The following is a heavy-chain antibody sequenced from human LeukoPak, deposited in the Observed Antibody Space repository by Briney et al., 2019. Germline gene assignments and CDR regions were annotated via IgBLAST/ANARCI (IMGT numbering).Heavy chain of an antibody. CDR1: GFTFSSYW. CDR2: INTDGSST. CDR3: AKDFRYSYGYDFDY. J-gene: IGHJ4*02. V-gene: IGHV3-74*01. D-gene: IGHD5-18*01. Sequence: GGSLRLSCAASGFTFSSYWMHWVRHAPGKGLVWVSRINTDGSSTSYADSVKGRFTISRDNAKNTLYLQMNSLRAEDTAVYYCAKDFRYSYGYDFDYWGQGTLVTVSS.